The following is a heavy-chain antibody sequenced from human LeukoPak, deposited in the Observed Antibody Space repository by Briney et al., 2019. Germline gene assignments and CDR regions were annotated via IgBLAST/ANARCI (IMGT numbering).Heavy chain of an antibody. CDR1: GLALQNYA. J-gene: IGHJ4*02. CDR2: VSWDNGNI. V-gene: IGHV3-9*01. Sequence: GGSLRLSCAPSGLALQNYAMHWVRQAPGGGLEWVASVSWDNGNIAYADSVKGRFSISRDNAKNSLYLQMSSLRAEDTALYYCAKGPGWALNNCYFDYWGQGTLVIVSS. D-gene: IGHD1-20*01. CDR3: AKGPGWALNNCYFDY.